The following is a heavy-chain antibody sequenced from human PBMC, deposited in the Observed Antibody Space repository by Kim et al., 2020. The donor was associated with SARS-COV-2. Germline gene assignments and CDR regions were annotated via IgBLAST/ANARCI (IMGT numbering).Heavy chain of an antibody. J-gene: IGHJ6*02. Sequence: ASVKVSCKASGYTFTSYGISWVRQAPGQGLEWMGWISAYNGNTNYAQRLQGRVTMTTDTSTSTAYMELRSLRSDDTAVYYCAREQWELRPGYYYYGMDVWGQGTTVTVSS. V-gene: IGHV1-18*01. CDR1: GYTFTSYG. D-gene: IGHD1-26*01. CDR3: AREQWELRPGYYYYGMDV. CDR2: ISAYNGNT.